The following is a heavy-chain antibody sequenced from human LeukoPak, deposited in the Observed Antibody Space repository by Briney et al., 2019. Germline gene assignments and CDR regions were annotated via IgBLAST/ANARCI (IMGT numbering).Heavy chain of an antibody. CDR3: AREGYCRGGSCLDC. V-gene: IGHV4-59*06. CDR2: IHYSGSN. D-gene: IGHD2-15*01. Sequence: PSETLSLTCTVSGGSISSYYWSWIRQHPGKGLEWIGHIHYSGSNYYNPSLKSRLSISVDTSKNHFSLKLNSVTVADTAMYYCAREGYCRGGSCLDCWGQGTLVTVSS. CDR1: GGSISSYY. J-gene: IGHJ4*02.